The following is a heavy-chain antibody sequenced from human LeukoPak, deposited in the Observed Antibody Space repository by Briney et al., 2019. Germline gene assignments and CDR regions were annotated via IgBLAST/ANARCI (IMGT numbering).Heavy chain of an antibody. V-gene: IGHV4-39*07. CDR3: ARDPGSGWYFNYYYYYMDV. D-gene: IGHD6-19*01. CDR2: IYYSGST. Sequence: SETLSLTCTVSGGSISSSSYYWGWIRQPPGKGLEWIGSIYYSGSTYYNPSLKSRVTISVDTSKNQFSLKLSSVTAPDTAVYYCARDPGSGWYFNYYYYYMDVWGKGTTVTVSS. J-gene: IGHJ6*03. CDR1: GGSISSSSYY.